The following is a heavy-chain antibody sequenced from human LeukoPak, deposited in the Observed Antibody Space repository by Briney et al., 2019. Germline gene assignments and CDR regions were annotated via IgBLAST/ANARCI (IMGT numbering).Heavy chain of an antibody. CDR2: IHREGTTT. J-gene: IGHJ4*02. CDR3: ARDSDWLLFDY. Sequence: GGSLRLSCAASGFTFGNAWMSWVRQAPGKGLVWVSRIHREGTTTIYADSVKGRFTISRDNGKNTLYLHMNSLRADDTAVYYCARDSDWLLFDYWGQGTLVTVSS. D-gene: IGHD3-9*01. CDR1: GFTFGNAW. V-gene: IGHV3-74*01.